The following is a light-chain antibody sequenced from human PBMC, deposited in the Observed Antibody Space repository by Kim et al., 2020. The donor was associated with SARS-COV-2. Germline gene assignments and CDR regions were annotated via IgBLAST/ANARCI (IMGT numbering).Light chain of an antibody. CDR1: QDISNY. Sequence: SSSGGDRVTITCQASQDISNYLNWYQQKPGKAPKLLIYGASNLERGVPSRFSGSGSGTDFTFTISSLQPEDIATYYCQQYYNLPDTFGQGTKLEI. V-gene: IGKV1-33*01. J-gene: IGKJ2*01. CDR2: GAS. CDR3: QQYYNLPDT.